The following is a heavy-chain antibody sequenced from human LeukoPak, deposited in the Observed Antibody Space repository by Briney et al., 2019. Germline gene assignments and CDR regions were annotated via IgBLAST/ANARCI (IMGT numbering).Heavy chain of an antibody. CDR3: ARGATVTTLWSWFDP. D-gene: IGHD4-17*01. J-gene: IGHJ5*02. V-gene: IGHV1-46*01. CDR1: GYKFSDYY. CDR2: INPSGGST. Sequence: GASVKVSCKASGYKFSDYYMHWVRQAPGQGLEWMGIINPSGGSTSYAQKFQGRVTMTRDTSTSTVYMELSSLRSEDTAVYYCARGATVTTLWSWFDPWGQGTLVTVSS.